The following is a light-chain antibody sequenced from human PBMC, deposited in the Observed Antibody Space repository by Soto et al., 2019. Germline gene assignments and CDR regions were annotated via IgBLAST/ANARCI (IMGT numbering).Light chain of an antibody. CDR1: SGYSNYK. CDR2: VGTGGIVG. J-gene: IGLJ2*01. Sequence: QTVVTQPPSASASLGASVTLTCTLSSGYSNYKVDWYQQRPGKGPRFVMRVGTGGIVGSKGDGIPDRFSDLGSGLTRNLTIKNIQEEDESDYHCGADHGSESDFTVVFGGGTKLTVL. CDR3: GADHGSESDFTVV. V-gene: IGLV9-49*01.